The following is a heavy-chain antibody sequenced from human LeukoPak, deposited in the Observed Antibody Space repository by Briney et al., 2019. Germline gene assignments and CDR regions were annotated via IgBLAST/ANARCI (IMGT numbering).Heavy chain of an antibody. CDR2: IETDGDEK. Sequence: GSLRLSCVASGFTFSDYWMSWVRQAPGMGLEWVANIETDGDEKNYVDSVKGRFTISRDNARNSLYLQMSSLRVEDTAVYYCARDIPSGFYTPDYWGRGTLVTVSS. V-gene: IGHV3-7*01. J-gene: IGHJ4*02. CDR1: GFTFSDYW. D-gene: IGHD5-12*01. CDR3: ARDIPSGFYTPDY.